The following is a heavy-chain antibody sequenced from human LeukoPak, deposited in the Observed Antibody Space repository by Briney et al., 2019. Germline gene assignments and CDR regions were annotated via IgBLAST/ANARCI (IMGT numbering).Heavy chain of an antibody. CDR2: IIPIFGTA. CDR1: GGTFSSYA. J-gene: IGHJ5*02. V-gene: IGHV1-69*06. Sequence: SVKVSCKASGGTFSSYAISWVRQAPGQGLEWMGGIIPIFGTANYAQKFQGRVTITADKSTSTAYMELSSLGSEDTAVYYCAASIAVAQEGWFDPWAREPWSPSPQ. D-gene: IGHD6-19*01. CDR3: AASIAVAQEGWFDP.